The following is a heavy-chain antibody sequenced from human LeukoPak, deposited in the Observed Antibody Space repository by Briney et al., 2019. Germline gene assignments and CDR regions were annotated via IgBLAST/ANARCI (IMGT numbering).Heavy chain of an antibody. CDR2: ISHSGIT. Sequence: SETLSLTCAVSGVPISSSSYYWGWIRQPPGKGPEWIGTISHSGITYYNPSLKSRVTISADMSKNQFSLKLSSVTAADTAVYYCARAAKVDCSSTSCSRNAFDIWGQGTMVTVSS. D-gene: IGHD2-2*01. CDR3: ARAAKVDCSSTSCSRNAFDI. J-gene: IGHJ3*02. CDR1: GVPISSSSYY. V-gene: IGHV4-39*07.